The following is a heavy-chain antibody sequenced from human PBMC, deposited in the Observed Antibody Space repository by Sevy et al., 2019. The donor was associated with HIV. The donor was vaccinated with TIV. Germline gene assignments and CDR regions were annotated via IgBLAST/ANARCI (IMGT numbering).Heavy chain of an antibody. Sequence: ASVKVSCKASGGTFSSYAISWVRQAPGQGLEWMGGIIPIFGTANYEQKFQGRVTITADESTSTAYMELSSLRSEGTAVYYCARDWGQLFRKTRPDYYGMDVWGQGTTVTVSS. D-gene: IGHD3-16*01. J-gene: IGHJ6*02. CDR2: IIPIFGTA. CDR1: GGTFSSYA. V-gene: IGHV1-69*13. CDR3: ARDWGQLFRKTRPDYYGMDV.